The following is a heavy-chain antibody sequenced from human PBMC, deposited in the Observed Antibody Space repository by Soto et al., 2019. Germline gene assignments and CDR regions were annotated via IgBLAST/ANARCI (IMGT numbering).Heavy chain of an antibody. CDR3: ARSPYSSGYYYAIDY. D-gene: IGHD3-22*01. V-gene: IGHV1-46*01. J-gene: IGHJ4*02. CDR1: GYTLIMYY. Sequence: GASVKVSCKASGYTLIMYYIQWMRQAPGQGLEWMGLINPSGGSTTYAQKFQGRVTMTRDTSTSTVYMDLSSLRSEDSAVYYCARSPYSSGYYYAIDYWGQGTQVTVSS. CDR2: INPSGGST.